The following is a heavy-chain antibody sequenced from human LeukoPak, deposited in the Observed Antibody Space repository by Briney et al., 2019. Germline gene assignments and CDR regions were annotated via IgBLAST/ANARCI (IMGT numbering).Heavy chain of an antibody. CDR1: GFTFSSYS. CDR3: AKDGGGYYPYYYYYMDV. CDR2: ISSSSSYI. J-gene: IGHJ6*03. V-gene: IGHV3-21*01. D-gene: IGHD3-22*01. Sequence: PGGSLRLSCAASGFTFSSYSMNWVRQAPGKGLEWVSSISSSSSYIYYADSVKGRFTISRDNAKNPLYLQMNSLRAEDTAVYYCAKDGGGYYPYYYYYMDVWGKGTTVTISS.